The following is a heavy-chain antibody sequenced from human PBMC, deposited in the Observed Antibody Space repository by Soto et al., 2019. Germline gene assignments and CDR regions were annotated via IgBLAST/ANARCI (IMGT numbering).Heavy chain of an antibody. Sequence: QVQLQESGPGLVKPSQTLSLTCTVSGGSISSGDYYWSWIRQPPGKGLEWIGYIYYSGSTYYNPSLKSRVTISVDTSKNQFSLKLSSVTAADTAVYYCARDSPVVTTGYGMDVWGQGTTVTVSS. CDR2: IYYSGST. CDR3: ARDSPVVTTGYGMDV. D-gene: IGHD2-15*01. CDR1: GGSISSGDYY. V-gene: IGHV4-30-4*01. J-gene: IGHJ6*02.